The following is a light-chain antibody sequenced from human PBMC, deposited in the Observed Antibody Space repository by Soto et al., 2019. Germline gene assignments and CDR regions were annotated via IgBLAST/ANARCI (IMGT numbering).Light chain of an antibody. J-gene: IGLJ1*01. Sequence: SYELPQPHSGSVSPGQTASITCSGDKLGDKYACWYQQKPGQSPVLVIYQDSKRPSGIPERFSGSNSGNTATLTISGTQAMDEAAYYCQAWDSSTAVFGTGTKLTVL. CDR3: QAWDSSTAV. CDR1: KLGDKY. CDR2: QDS. V-gene: IGLV3-1*01.